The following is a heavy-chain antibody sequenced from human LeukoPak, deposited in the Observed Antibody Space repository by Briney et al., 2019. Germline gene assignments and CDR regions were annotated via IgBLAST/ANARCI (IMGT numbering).Heavy chain of an antibody. CDR3: AGRVGDSAFDI. CDR2: ISYTGSA. V-gene: IGHV4-59*08. Sequence: SETLSLTCTVSGGSISSYYWSWIRQPPGKGLEWIGYISYTGSANYNPSLESRVTISVDTSKNKFSLKLSSVTAADTAVYYCAGRVGDSAFDIWGPGTMVTVSS. J-gene: IGHJ3*02. CDR1: GGSISSYY. D-gene: IGHD1-26*01.